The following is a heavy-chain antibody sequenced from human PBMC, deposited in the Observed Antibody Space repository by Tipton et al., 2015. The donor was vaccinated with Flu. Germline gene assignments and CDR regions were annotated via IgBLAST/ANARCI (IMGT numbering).Heavy chain of an antibody. D-gene: IGHD4-11*01. CDR3: ARGGRGTVTTFAFDY. J-gene: IGHJ4*02. CDR1: GFTFSSYS. V-gene: IGHV3-48*04. Sequence: SLRLSCAASGFTFSSYSMNWVRQAPGKGLEWVSYISSSSSTIYYADSVKGRFTISRDNAKNSLYLQMNSLRAEDTAVYYCARGGRGTVTTFAFDYWGQGTLVTVSS. CDR2: ISSSSSTI.